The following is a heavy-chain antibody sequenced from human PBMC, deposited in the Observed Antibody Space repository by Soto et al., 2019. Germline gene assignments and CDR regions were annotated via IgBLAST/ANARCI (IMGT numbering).Heavy chain of an antibody. CDR1: GFTFSDYY. D-gene: IGHD6-6*01. V-gene: IGHV3-11*06. J-gene: IGHJ4*02. CDR2: ISSSSSYT. Sequence: GGSLRLSCAASGFTFSDYYMSWIRQAPGKGLEWVSYISSSSSYTNYADSVKGRFTISRDNAKNSLYLQMNSLRAEDTAVYYCACTFPGYSSSSWDFDYWGQGTLVTVSS. CDR3: ACTFPGYSSSSWDFDY.